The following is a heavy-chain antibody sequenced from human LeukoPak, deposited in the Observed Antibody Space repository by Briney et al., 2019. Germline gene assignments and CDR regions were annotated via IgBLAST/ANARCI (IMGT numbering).Heavy chain of an antibody. CDR1: GFTFSSYS. D-gene: IGHD3-22*01. J-gene: IGHJ4*02. CDR2: ISSSSYI. Sequence: GGSLRLSCAASGFTFSSYSMNWVRQAPGKGLEWVSSISSSSYIYYADSVKGRFTISRDNAKNSLYLQMNSLRAEDTAVYYCARARTPIVVDYFDYWGQGTLVTVSS. V-gene: IGHV3-21*01. CDR3: ARARTPIVVDYFDY.